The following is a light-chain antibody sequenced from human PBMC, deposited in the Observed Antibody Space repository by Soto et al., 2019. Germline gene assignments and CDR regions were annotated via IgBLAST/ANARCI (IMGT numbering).Light chain of an antibody. CDR3: QHYNSYSEA. V-gene: IGKV1-5*03. CDR2: KAS. CDR1: QTISSW. J-gene: IGKJ1*01. Sequence: DIQMTQSPSTLSEPVGDRVTITCRASQTISSWLAWYQQKPGKAPKLLIYKASTLKSGVPSRFSGSGSGTEFTLTISSLQPDDFATYYCQHYNSYSEAFGQGTKVELK.